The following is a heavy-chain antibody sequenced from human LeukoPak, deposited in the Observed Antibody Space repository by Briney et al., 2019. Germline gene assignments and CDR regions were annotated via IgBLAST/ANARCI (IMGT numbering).Heavy chain of an antibody. D-gene: IGHD6-13*01. V-gene: IGHV1-69*04. CDR3: ARDLAFAYSGYSSSSTGDY. J-gene: IGHJ4*02. CDR2: IIPILGIA. Sequence: ASVKVSCKASGGTFSSYAISWVRQAPGQGLEWMGRIIPILGIANYAQKFQGRVTITADKSTSTAYMELSSLRSEDTAVYYCARDLAFAYSGYSSSSTGDYWGQGTLVTVSS. CDR1: GGTFSSYA.